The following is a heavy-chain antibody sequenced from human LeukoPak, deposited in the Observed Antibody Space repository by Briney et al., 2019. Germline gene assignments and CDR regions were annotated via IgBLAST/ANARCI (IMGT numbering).Heavy chain of an antibody. D-gene: IGHD1-14*01. CDR2: INPDGSEE. V-gene: IGHV3-7*01. CDR1: GFTFRSDW. CDR3: ARDPYIKAFDI. Sequence: GGSLRLSCAASGFTFRSDWMTWLRQAPGKELELVAHINPDGSEESYADSVKGRFTISRDNAKNSLHLQMNNLRVEDTAVYYCARDPYIKAFDIWGQGTMVTVSS. J-gene: IGHJ3*02.